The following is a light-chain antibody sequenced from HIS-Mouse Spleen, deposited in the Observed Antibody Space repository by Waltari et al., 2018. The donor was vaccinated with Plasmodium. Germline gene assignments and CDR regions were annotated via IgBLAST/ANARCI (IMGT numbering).Light chain of an antibody. Sequence: IVLTQSPGTLSLSPGESATLSCRASQRVSSSYLAWYQQKPGQAPKLLIYGASSRATGIPDRFSGSGSGTDFTLTISRLEPEDFAVYYCQQYGSYPYTFGQGTKLEIK. CDR1: QRVSSSY. CDR2: GAS. CDR3: QQYGSYPYT. J-gene: IGKJ2*01. V-gene: IGKV3-20*01.